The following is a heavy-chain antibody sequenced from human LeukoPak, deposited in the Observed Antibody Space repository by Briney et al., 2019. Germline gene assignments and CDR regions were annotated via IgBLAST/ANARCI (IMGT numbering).Heavy chain of an antibody. CDR2: ISYSGNT. Sequence: SETLSLTCTVSRGSISSFYWSWIRQPPGKGLEWIGYISYSGNTKYNPSLKSRVTISVDTSKNQFSLKLSSVTAADTAVYYCARAKTSGYSSSLDYWGQGTLVTVSS. V-gene: IGHV4-59*01. D-gene: IGHD6-13*01. J-gene: IGHJ4*02. CDR3: ARAKTSGYSSSLDY. CDR1: RGSISSFY.